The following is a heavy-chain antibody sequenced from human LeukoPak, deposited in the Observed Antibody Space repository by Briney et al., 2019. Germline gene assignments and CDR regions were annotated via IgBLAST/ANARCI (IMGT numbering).Heavy chain of an antibody. J-gene: IGHJ3*02. Sequence: ASVRVSCKASGYTFTSYGISWVRQAPGQGLEWMGWISAYNGNTNYAQKVQGRVTMTTDTSTSTAYMELKSLRSDDTAMYYCARSPIKLLWFGELYGAFDIWGQGTMVTVSS. D-gene: IGHD3-10*01. CDR2: ISAYNGNT. CDR3: ARSPIKLLWFGELYGAFDI. CDR1: GYTFTSYG. V-gene: IGHV1-18*01.